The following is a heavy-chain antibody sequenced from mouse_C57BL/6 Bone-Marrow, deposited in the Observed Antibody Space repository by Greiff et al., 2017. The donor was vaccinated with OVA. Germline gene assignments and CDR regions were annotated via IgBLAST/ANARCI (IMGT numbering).Heavy chain of an antibody. Sequence: QVQLQQPGAELVRPGTSVKLSCKASGYTFTSYWMHWVKQRPGQGLEWIGVIDPSDSYTTYNQKFKGKATLTVDTSSSTAYMQLSSLTSEDSAVYYCARSSGEGSRGYFDVGGRGTAATVTA. CDR3: ARSSGEGSRGYFDV. CDR2: IDPSDSYT. CDR1: GYTFTSYW. V-gene: IGHV1-59*01. J-gene: IGHJ1*03. D-gene: IGHD1-1*01.